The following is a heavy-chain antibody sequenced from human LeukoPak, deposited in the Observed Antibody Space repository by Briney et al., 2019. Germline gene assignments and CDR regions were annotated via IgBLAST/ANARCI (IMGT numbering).Heavy chain of an antibody. D-gene: IGHD2-21*01. CDR2: ISYDGGNK. Sequence: GGSLRLSCTASGFTFSSYAMHWVRQAPGKGLEWVAVISYDGGNKYSADSVKGRFTISRDNSKNTLYLQMNSLRAEDTAVYYCARESVVAGKIVWGQGTLVTVSS. CDR1: GFTFSSYA. J-gene: IGHJ4*02. CDR3: ARESVVAGKIV. V-gene: IGHV3-30*04.